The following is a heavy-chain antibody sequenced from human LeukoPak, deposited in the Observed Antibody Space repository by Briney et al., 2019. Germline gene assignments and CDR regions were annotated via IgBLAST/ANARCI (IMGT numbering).Heavy chain of an antibody. CDR2: IYHSGST. V-gene: IGHV4-39*07. CDR3: ARVHEVAGTYYYDSSGYDGASDY. Sequence: SETLSLTCTISGGSISNGDYYWGWIRQPPGKGLEWIGSIYHSGSTYYNPSLKSRVTISVDTSKNQFSLKLSSVTAADTAVYYCARVHEVAGTYYYDSSGYDGASDYWGQGTLVTVSS. J-gene: IGHJ4*02. CDR1: GGSISNGDYY. D-gene: IGHD3-22*01.